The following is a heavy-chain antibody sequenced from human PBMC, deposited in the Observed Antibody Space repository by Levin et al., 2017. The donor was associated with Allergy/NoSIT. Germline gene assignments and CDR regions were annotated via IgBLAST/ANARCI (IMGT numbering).Heavy chain of an antibody. D-gene: IGHD4-17*01. Sequence: SCAASGFTFSSYAMSWVRQAPGKGLEWVSAISGSGGSTYYADSVKGRFTISRDNSKNTLYLQMNSLRAEDTAVYYCAKARDDYGDYGAGEDFDYWGQGTLVTVSS. CDR1: GFTFSSYA. J-gene: IGHJ4*02. CDR3: AKARDDYGDYGAGEDFDY. V-gene: IGHV3-23*01. CDR2: ISGSGGST.